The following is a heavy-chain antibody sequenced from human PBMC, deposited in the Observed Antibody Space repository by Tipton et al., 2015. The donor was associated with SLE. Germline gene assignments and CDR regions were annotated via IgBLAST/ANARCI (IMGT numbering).Heavy chain of an antibody. J-gene: IGHJ5*02. Sequence: QLVQSGAEVKKPGASVKVSCKASGYTFTSYDINWVRQATGQGLEWMGWINPNSGGTNYAQKFQGRVTMTRDTSISTAYMELSRLRSDDTAVYYCARSGRYCSSTSCPGWFDPWGQGTLVTVSS. CDR3: ARSGRYCSSTSCPGWFDP. D-gene: IGHD2-2*01. CDR1: GYTFTSYD. V-gene: IGHV1-2*02. CDR2: INPNSGGT.